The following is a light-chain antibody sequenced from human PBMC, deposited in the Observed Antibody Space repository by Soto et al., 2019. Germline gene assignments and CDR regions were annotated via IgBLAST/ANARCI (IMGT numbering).Light chain of an antibody. CDR2: DVS. V-gene: IGLV2-11*01. J-gene: IGLJ3*02. CDR3: YSYTSSNTGV. Sequence: QSALTQPRSVSGSPGQSVTISCTGTSSDVGGYNYVSWYQQHPGKAPKLMIYDVSKRPSGVPDRFSGSKSGNTASLTISGLQAEDEADYYCYSYTSSNTGVFGGGTKLTVL. CDR1: SSDVGGYNY.